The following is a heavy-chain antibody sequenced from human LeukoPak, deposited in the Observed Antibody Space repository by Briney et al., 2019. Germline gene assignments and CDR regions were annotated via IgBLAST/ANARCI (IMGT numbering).Heavy chain of an antibody. Sequence: SETLSLTCTVSGGSISSGGYYWSWIRQHPGKGLEWIGYIYYSGSTYYNPSLKSRVTISVDTSKNQFSLKLSSVTAADTAVYYCASLGYYDSSGYRDTYYFDYWGQGTLVTVSS. CDR1: GGSISSGGYY. CDR3: ASLGYYDSSGYRDTYYFDY. J-gene: IGHJ4*02. CDR2: IYYSGST. D-gene: IGHD3-22*01. V-gene: IGHV4-31*03.